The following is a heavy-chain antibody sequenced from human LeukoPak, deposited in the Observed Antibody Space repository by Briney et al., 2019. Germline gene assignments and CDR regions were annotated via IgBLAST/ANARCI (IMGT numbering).Heavy chain of an antibody. CDR3: AKDRSCTNDICHGDFDY. V-gene: IGHV1-8*03. D-gene: IGHD2-8*01. J-gene: IGHJ4*02. CDR1: GYTFTSYD. Sequence: WASVTVSCKASGYTFTSYDINWVRQATGRGLEWMGWMNPNSGNTGYAQKFQGRVTITRNTSISTAYMELSSLRSEDTALYYCAKDRSCTNDICHGDFDYWGQGTLVTVSS. CDR2: MNPNSGNT.